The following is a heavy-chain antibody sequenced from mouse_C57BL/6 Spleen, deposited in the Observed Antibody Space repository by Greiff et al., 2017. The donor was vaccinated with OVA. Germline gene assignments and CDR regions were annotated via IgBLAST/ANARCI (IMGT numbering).Heavy chain of an antibody. V-gene: IGHV1-22*01. Sequence: VHVKQSGPELVKPGASVKMSCKASGYTFTDYNMHWVKQSHGKSLGWIGYINPNNGGTSYNQKFKGKATLTVNKSSSTAYMELRSLTSEDSAVYYCAREAYYYGSSPDYWGQGTTLTVSS. CDR2: INPNNGGT. D-gene: IGHD1-1*01. CDR1: GYTFTDYN. CDR3: AREAYYYGSSPDY. J-gene: IGHJ2*01.